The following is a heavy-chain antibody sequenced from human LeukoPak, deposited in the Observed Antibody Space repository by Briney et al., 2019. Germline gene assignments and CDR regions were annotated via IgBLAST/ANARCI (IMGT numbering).Heavy chain of an antibody. CDR3: ARMLGAYYYDSSGTLFDY. D-gene: IGHD3-22*01. Sequence: SVKVSCKASGGTLSSYAISWVRQAPGQGLEWMGGIIPIFGTANYAQKFQGRVTITTDESTSTAYMELSSLRSEDTAVDYCARMLGAYYYDSSGTLFDYWGQGTLVTVSS. CDR1: GGTLSSYA. CDR2: IIPIFGTA. J-gene: IGHJ4*02. V-gene: IGHV1-69*05.